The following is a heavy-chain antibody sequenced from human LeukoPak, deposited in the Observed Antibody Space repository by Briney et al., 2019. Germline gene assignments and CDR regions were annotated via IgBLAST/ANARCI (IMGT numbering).Heavy chain of an antibody. V-gene: IGHV3-33*01. Sequence: GGSLRLSCAASGFTFSSYGMHWVRQAPGKGLEWVAVIWYDGSNKYYADSVKGRFTISRDNSKNTLYLQMNSLRAEDTAVYYCARGPPVVGFDYWGQGTLVTVSS. D-gene: IGHD4-23*01. CDR3: ARGPPVVGFDY. J-gene: IGHJ4*02. CDR2: IWYDGSNK. CDR1: GFTFSSYG.